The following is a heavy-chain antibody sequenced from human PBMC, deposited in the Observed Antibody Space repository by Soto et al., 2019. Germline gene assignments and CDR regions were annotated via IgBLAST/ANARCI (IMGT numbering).Heavy chain of an antibody. J-gene: IGHJ4*02. Sequence: SETLSLTCAVYGGSFSGYYWSWIRQPPGKGLEWIGEINHSGSTNYNPSLKIQITISVDTTKNQFSLKLSSVTAADTAVYYCARGLAVAGLFDYWGQGTLVTVSS. V-gene: IGHV4-34*01. CDR3: ARGLAVAGLFDY. D-gene: IGHD6-19*01. CDR1: GGSFSGYY. CDR2: INHSGST.